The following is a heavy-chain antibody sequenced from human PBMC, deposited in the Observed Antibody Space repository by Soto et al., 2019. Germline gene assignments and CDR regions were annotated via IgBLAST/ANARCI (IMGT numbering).Heavy chain of an antibody. V-gene: IGHV4-59*01. Sequence: SETLSLTCTVSGGSISSYYWSWIRQPPGKGLEWIGYIHHSGSTNYNPSLKSRVTISVDTSKNQFSLKLSSVTAADTAVYYCARDLEVRGVIIGAAYYYGIDVWGQGTTVTVSS. D-gene: IGHD3-10*01. CDR1: GGSISSYY. J-gene: IGHJ6*02. CDR2: IHHSGST. CDR3: ARDLEVRGVIIGAAYYYGIDV.